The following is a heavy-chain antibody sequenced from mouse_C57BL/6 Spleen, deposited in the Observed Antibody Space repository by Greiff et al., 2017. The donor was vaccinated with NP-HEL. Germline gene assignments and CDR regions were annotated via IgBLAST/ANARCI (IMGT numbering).Heavy chain of an antibody. Sequence: QVQLQQPGAELVRPGSSVKLSCKASGYTFTSYWMDWVKQRPGQGLEWIGNIYPSDSETHYNQKFKDKATLTVDKSSSTAYMQLSSLTSEDSAVYYCARQSPYGSSSLYWGQGTLVTVSA. D-gene: IGHD1-1*01. CDR1: GYTFTSYW. J-gene: IGHJ3*01. CDR2: IYPSDSET. V-gene: IGHV1-61*01. CDR3: ARQSPYGSSSLY.